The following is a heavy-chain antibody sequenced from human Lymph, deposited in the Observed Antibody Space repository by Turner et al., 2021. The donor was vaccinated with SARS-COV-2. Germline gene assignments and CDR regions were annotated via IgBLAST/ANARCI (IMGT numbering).Heavy chain of an antibody. D-gene: IGHD1-20*01. CDR2: IIPMLDIA. V-gene: IGHV1-69*10. CDR1: GGTFRSYA. Sequence: QVQLIQSAAGVTEPGSSVQVSCKASGGTFRSYAISWVRQAPGQGREWMGGIIPMLDIANYAQKFQGRVTITADKSTSTAYMELSSLRSEDTAVYYCARDVTEPLGYWGQGTLVTVSS. J-gene: IGHJ4*02. CDR3: ARDVTEPLGY.